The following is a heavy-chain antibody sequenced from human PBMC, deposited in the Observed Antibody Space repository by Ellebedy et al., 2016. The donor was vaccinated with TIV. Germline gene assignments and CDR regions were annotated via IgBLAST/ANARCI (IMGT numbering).Heavy chain of an antibody. J-gene: IGHJ4*02. CDR3: LPHDGLGY. V-gene: IGHV3-7*01. CDR1: GSTISRSW. CDR2: INQNGREK. Sequence: PGGSLRLSCAASGSTISRSWMSWVRQAPGKGLEWVANINQNGREKNFVDSVKGRFSISRDNAKNLLFLQMNSLRADDTAGYYCLPHDGLGYWGQGTLVTASS. D-gene: IGHD1-1*01.